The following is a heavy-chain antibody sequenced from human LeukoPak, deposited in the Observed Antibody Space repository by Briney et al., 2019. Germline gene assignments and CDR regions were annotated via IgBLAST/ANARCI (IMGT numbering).Heavy chain of an antibody. V-gene: IGHV4-39*07. D-gene: IGHD6-13*01. CDR3: ARVGPTGYSSSWFLDY. Sequence: SETLSLTCTVSGGSISSSSYYWGWIRQPPGKGLEWIGSIYYSGSTYYNPSLKSRVTISVDTSKNQFSLKLSSVTAADTAVYYCARVGPTGYSSSWFLDYWGQGTLVTVSS. CDR2: IYYSGST. J-gene: IGHJ4*02. CDR1: GGSISSSSYY.